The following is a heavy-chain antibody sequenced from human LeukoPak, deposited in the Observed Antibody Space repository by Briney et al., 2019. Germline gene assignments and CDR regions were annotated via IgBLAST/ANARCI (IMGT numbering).Heavy chain of an antibody. D-gene: IGHD6-13*01. J-gene: IGHJ1*01. V-gene: IGHV3-30*03. Sequence: GGSLRLSCEASGFTFSSYGMHWVRQAPGKGLEWVAVTSYDGTEKYYEDSVKGRFTISRDNAKNSLYLQMNSLRAEDTAVYYCARDRNTSSWYGLHWGQGTLVTVSS. CDR3: ARDRNTSSWYGLH. CDR2: TSYDGTEK. CDR1: GFTFSSYG.